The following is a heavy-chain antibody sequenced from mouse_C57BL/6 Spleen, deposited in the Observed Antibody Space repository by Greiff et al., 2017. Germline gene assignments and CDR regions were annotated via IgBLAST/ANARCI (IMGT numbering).Heavy chain of an antibody. Sequence: EVQLQQSGPELVKPGASVKISCKASGYSFTGYYMNWVKQSPEKSLEWIGEINPSTGGTTYNQKFKAKATLTVDKSSSTAYMQLKSLTSEDSAVYYCARARDKYYFDYWGQGTTLTVSS. CDR2: INPSTGGT. D-gene: IGHD3-3*01. CDR1: GYSFTGYY. V-gene: IGHV1-42*01. J-gene: IGHJ2*01. CDR3: ARARDKYYFDY.